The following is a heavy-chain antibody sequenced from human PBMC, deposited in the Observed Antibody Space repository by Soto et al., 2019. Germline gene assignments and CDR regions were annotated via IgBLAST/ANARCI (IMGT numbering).Heavy chain of an antibody. CDR3: ATGSGATIIF. J-gene: IGHJ4*02. CDR2: INPSGGVT. D-gene: IGHD5-12*01. V-gene: IGHV1-46*02. CDR1: GRTFNSYL. Sequence: ASVKVSCKASGRTFNSYLIHWVRLAPGQGLEWMGIINPSGGVTRFAQKFLGRVTMTREKSTSTVYMELSRLRSEDTAVYYCATGSGATIIFWGQGTLVTVSS.